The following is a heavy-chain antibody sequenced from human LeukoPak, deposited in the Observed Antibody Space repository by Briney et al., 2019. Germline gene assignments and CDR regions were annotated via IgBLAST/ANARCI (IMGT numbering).Heavy chain of an antibody. V-gene: IGHV3-21*04. D-gene: IGHD3-10*01. J-gene: IGHJ6*03. CDR1: GFTFSRYS. CDR2: ISSGSSFM. Sequence: GGSLRLSCAASGFTFSRYSMNWVRQAPGKGLEWVSSISSGSSFMYYADSVKGRFTISRDNAKNSLYLQMNSLRAEDTAVYYCAKAGDTYYYGSGSYYRTPFYYYYMDVWGKGTTVTISS. CDR3: AKAGDTYYYGSGSYYRTPFYYYYMDV.